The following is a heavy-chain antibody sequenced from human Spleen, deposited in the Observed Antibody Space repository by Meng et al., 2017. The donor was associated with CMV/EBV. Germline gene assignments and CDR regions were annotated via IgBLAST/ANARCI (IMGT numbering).Heavy chain of an antibody. CDR1: GHSVSIKSAA. V-gene: IGHV6-1*01. J-gene: IGHJ5*02. CDR2: TYYRSKWYN. D-gene: IGHD4-17*01. CDR3: ARLRHDYGTGFDP. Sequence: GPDSWNPPHTPPLTLAIPGHSVSIKSAAWNWIRQSPLRGFRWLGRTYYRSKWYNNYAVSVKSRITINPDTSKNHFSLQLNSVTPEDTAVYYCARLRHDYGTGFDPWGQGTLVTVSS.